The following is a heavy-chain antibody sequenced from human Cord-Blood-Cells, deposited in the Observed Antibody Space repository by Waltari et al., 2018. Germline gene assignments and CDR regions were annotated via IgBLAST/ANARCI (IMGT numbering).Heavy chain of an antibody. V-gene: IGHV3-53*01. CDR1: GFTVSSNY. D-gene: IGHD3-3*01. CDR3: ASADFWSGYTDAFDI. J-gene: IGHJ3*02. CDR2: IYSGGRT. Sequence: EVQLVESGGGLIQPGGSLRLSCAASGFTVSSNYMSWVRQAPGKGLEWVSVIYSGGRTYYADSVKGRFTISRDNSKNTLYLQMNSLRAEDTAVYYCASADFWSGYTDAFDIWGQGTMVTVSS.